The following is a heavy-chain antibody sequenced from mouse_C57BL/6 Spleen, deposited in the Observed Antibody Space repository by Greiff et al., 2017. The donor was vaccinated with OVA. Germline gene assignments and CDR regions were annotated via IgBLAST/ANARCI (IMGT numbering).Heavy chain of an antibody. V-gene: IGHV6-6*01. CDR2: IRNKANNHAT. Sequence: EVKVEESGGGLVQPGGSMKLSCAASGFTFSDAWMDWVRQSPEKGLEWVAEIRNKANNHATYYAESVKGRFTISRDDSKSSVYLQMNSLRAEDTGIYYCTRGQGWFSLFAYWGQGTLVTVSA. D-gene: IGHD2-3*01. CDR1: GFTFSDAW. CDR3: TRGQGWFSLFAY. J-gene: IGHJ3*01.